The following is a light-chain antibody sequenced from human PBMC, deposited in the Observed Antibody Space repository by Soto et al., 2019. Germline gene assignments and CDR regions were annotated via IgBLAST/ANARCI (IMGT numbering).Light chain of an antibody. CDR1: RSNIGNNY. CDR2: SNN. J-gene: IGLJ3*02. V-gene: IGLV1-47*02. Sequence: VLTQPPSASGTPGQRVTVSCSGSRSNIGNNYVYWYQQVPGTAPKLLMHSNNQRPSGVPDRFSASKSGSSASLAISGLRSEDEADYYCATWDDSLNMVFGGGTKVTVL. CDR3: ATWDDSLNMV.